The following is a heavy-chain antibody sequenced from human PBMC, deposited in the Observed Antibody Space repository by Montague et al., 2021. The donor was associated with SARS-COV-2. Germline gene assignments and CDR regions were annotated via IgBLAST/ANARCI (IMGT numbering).Heavy chain of an antibody. CDR3: ARARQVVPTTRNWIDP. J-gene: IGHJ5*02. Sequence: TLSLTCTVSGGSISSGGYYWSWIRQHPGKGLEWIGSIYYSGSTYYXPSLKSRLTISVDTSKNRFSLKLSSVTAADTAMYYCARARQVVPTTRNWIDPWGQGTLVTFSS. CDR2: IYYSGST. V-gene: IGHV4-31*03. CDR1: GGSISSGGYY. D-gene: IGHD2-2*01.